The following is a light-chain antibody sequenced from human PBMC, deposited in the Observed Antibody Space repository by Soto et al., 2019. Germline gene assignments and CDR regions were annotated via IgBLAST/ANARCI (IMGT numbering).Light chain of an antibody. CDR3: SSYTTSSTMI. CDR1: SRDVGGYNY. CDR2: EVS. J-gene: IGLJ2*01. V-gene: IGLV2-14*01. Sequence: QSVLTQPASVSGSPGQSITISCTGTSRDVGGYNYVSWYQQHPGKAPKLMIYEVSDQPSGISNRFSGSKSGNTASLTISGLQADDEAYYYCSSYTTSSTMIFGGGTKLTVL.